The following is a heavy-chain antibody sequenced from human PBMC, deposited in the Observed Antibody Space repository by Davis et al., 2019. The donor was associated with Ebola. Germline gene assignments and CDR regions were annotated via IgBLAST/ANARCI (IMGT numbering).Heavy chain of an antibody. J-gene: IGHJ6*02. D-gene: IGHD5/OR15-5a*01. Sequence: HTGGSLRLSCAASGFTFSSYWMHWVRHAPGKGLVWVSRINSDGSSTSYADSVKGRFTISRDNAKNTLYLQMNSLRAEDTAVYYCARGVYGNYGMDVWGQGTTVTVSS. CDR2: INSDGSST. CDR3: ARGVYGNYGMDV. V-gene: IGHV3-74*01. CDR1: GFTFSSYW.